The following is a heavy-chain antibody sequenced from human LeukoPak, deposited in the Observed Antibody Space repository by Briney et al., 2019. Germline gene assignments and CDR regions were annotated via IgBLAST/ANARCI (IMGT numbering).Heavy chain of an antibody. CDR3: AKWGFRTPSGEEIRESFYD. Sequence: GGSLRLSCAASGFTFSSYAMSWVRQAPGKGLEWVSAISGSGGSTYYADSVRGRFTISRDNSKNTLYLQVNSLRAEDTALYYCAKWGFRTPSGEEIRESFYDWGQGTLVIVSS. CDR1: GFTFSSYA. J-gene: IGHJ1*01. D-gene: IGHD1-26*01. CDR2: ISGSGGST. V-gene: IGHV3-23*01.